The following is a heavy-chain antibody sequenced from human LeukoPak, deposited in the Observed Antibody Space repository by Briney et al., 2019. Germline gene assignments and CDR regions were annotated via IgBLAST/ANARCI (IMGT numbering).Heavy chain of an antibody. J-gene: IGHJ4*02. CDR1: GGSISSYY. V-gene: IGHV4-59*08. Sequence: PSETLSLTCTVSGGSISSYYWSWVRQPPGKGLEWISYISDIGSINYNPSLKSRVTISLDTSKNQFSLKLSYVTAADTAVYYCAGHHPRNTVDFWGQRTLVTVSS. CDR3: AGHHPRNTVDF. D-gene: IGHD2/OR15-2a*01. CDR2: ISDIGSI.